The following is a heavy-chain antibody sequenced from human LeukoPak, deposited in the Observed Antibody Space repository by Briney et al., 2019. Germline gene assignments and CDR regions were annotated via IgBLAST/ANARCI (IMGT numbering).Heavy chain of an antibody. CDR3: ARGGWLQYDY. V-gene: IGHV4-31*03. D-gene: IGHD5-24*01. CDR2: IYYSGST. CDR1: GGSISSGGYY. Sequence: SETLSLTCTVSGGSISSGGYYWSWIRQHPGKGLEWIGYIYYSGSTYYNPSLKSRVTISVDTSKNQFSLKLSSVTAADTAVYYCARGGWLQYDYWGQGTLVTVSS. J-gene: IGHJ4*02.